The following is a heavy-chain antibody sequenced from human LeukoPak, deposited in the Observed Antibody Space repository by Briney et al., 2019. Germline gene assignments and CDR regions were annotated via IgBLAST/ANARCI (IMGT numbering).Heavy chain of an antibody. Sequence: ASVKVSCKASGYTFTSYDINWVRQATGQGLEWMGWMNPNSGNTGYAQKFQGRVTMTRNTSISTAYMELSSLRSEDTAVYYCARSQGEYYYDSSGYQQPYYYYYMDVWGKGTTVTISS. J-gene: IGHJ6*03. D-gene: IGHD3-22*01. CDR3: ARSQGEYYYDSSGYQQPYYYYYMDV. CDR1: GYTFTSYD. CDR2: MNPNSGNT. V-gene: IGHV1-8*01.